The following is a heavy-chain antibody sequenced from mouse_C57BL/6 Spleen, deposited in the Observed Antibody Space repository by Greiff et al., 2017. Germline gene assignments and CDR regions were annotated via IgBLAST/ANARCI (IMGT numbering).Heavy chain of an antibody. CDR2: IYPRDGST. J-gene: IGHJ3*01. D-gene: IGHD4-1*01. CDR3: ARSELGAPFAY. V-gene: IGHV1-85*01. Sequence: QVQLQQSGPELVKPGASVKLSCKASGYTFTSYDINWVKQRPGQGLEWIGWIYPRDGSTKYNEKFKGKATWTVDTSSSTAYMDLHSLTSEDSAVYFCARSELGAPFAYWGQGTLVTVSA. CDR1: GYTFTSYD.